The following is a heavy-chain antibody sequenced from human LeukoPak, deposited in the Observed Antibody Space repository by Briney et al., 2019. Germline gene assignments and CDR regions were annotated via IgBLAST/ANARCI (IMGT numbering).Heavy chain of an antibody. Sequence: GGSLRLSCAASGFTFSGYYMSWIRQAPGKGLEWVSYICYGSSYKNYADSVKGRFTISRDNAKNSLYLQMNSLRAEDTAVYYCARDDVSGYKFYYYYYGMDVWGQETTVTVSS. CDR3: ARDDVSGYKFYYYYYGMDV. CDR2: ICYGSSYK. CDR1: GFTFSGYY. V-gene: IGHV3-11*06. J-gene: IGHJ6*02. D-gene: IGHD3-3*01.